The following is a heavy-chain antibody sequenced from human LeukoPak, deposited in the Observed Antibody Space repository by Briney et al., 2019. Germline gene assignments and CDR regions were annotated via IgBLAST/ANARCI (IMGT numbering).Heavy chain of an antibody. CDR1: GYTFTDYY. J-gene: IGHJ6*02. Sequence: ASVKVSCKASGYTFTDYYMHWVRLAPGQGLEWMGCINLYSGGAHYAQKFQDWLSMTRDTSINTAYMELSSLRSDDTAVYYCARDILGRSNGGSNYFGMEVWGQGTTVTVSS. CDR2: INLYSGGA. D-gene: IGHD2-15*01. CDR3: ARDILGRSNGGSNYFGMEV. V-gene: IGHV1-2*04.